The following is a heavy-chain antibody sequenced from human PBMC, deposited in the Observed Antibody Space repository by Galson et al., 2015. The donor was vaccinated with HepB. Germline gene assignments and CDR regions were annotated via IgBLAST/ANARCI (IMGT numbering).Heavy chain of an antibody. J-gene: IGHJ3*02. Sequence: PALVKPTQTLTLTCTVSGFSLSNARMGVSWIRQPPGKALEWLAHIFSNDEKSYSTSLTSRLTISKDTSKSQVILTMTNMDPVDTATYCCARSNHGDYDDAFDIWGQGTMVTVSS. CDR3: ARSNHGDYDDAFDI. CDR2: IFSNDEK. CDR1: GFSLSNARMG. D-gene: IGHD4-17*01. V-gene: IGHV2-26*01.